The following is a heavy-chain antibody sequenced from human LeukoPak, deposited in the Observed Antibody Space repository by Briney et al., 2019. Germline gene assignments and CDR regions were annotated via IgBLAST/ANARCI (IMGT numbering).Heavy chain of an antibody. CDR3: ARGPNSNWSGLDF. D-gene: IGHD6-6*01. CDR2: ISPTGSTT. V-gene: IGHV3-74*01. J-gene: IGHJ4*02. CDR1: GFSFSGHW. Sequence: PGGSLRLSCTVSGFSFSGHWMHWARQLPGKGLVWVSRISPTGSTTSYADSVKGRFTVSRDNAKNTLYLQVNNLGAEDTAVYYCARGPNSNWSGLDFWGQGTLLTVSS.